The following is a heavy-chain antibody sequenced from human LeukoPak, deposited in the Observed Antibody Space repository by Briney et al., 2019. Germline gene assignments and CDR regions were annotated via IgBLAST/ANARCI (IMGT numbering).Heavy chain of an antibody. D-gene: IGHD3-22*01. J-gene: IGHJ4*02. CDR3: AKDSRITMIVVVTSFGY. CDR2: ISSSSSYI. V-gene: IGHV3-21*04. CDR1: GFTFSSYS. Sequence: GGSLRLSCAASGFTFSSYSMNWVRQAPGKGLEWVSSISSSSSYIYYADSVKGRFTISRDNSKNTLYLQMNSLRAEDTAVYYCAKDSRITMIVVVTSFGYWGQGTLVTVSS.